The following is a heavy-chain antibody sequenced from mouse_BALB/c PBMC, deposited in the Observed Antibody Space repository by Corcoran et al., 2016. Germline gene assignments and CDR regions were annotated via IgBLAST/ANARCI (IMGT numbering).Heavy chain of an antibody. CDR3: ARDGYWFAY. CDR1: RYTFTDYN. D-gene: IGHD2-3*01. J-gene: IGHJ3*01. Sequence: EVQLQQSGPELVKPGASVKISCKASRYTFTDYNMHWVKQSHGKSLEWIGYIYPYNGGTGYNQKFKSKATLTVDNSSSTAYMELRSLTSEDSAVYYCARDGYWFAYWGQGTLVTVSA. CDR2: IYPYNGGT. V-gene: IGHV1S29*02.